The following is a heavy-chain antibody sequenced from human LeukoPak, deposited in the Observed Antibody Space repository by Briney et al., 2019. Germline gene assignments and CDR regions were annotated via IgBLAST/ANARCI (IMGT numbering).Heavy chain of an antibody. J-gene: IGHJ4*02. CDR1: GGSISSYY. CDR2: IYTSGST. Sequence: SETLSLTCTVSGGSISSYYWSWIRQPAGKGLEWIGRIYTSGSTKYNSSLTSRVTMSVDTSKNQFSLKLSSVTAADTAVYYCARGFLGDYYGSGSYYVFDYWGQGTLVTVSS. CDR3: ARGFLGDYYGSGSYYVFDY. V-gene: IGHV4-4*07. D-gene: IGHD3-10*01.